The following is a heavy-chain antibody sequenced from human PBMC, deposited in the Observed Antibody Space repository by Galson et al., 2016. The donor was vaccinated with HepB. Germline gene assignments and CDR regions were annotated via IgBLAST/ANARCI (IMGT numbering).Heavy chain of an antibody. CDR3: ATQLGRGFFDWLLYADL. J-gene: IGHJ5*02. D-gene: IGHD3-9*01. Sequence: QSGAEVKKPGESLKISCKASGYTFSNYWIGWVRQMPGKGLEWTGIIYSGDSDTRYSPSFQGQVTISADKSISTAYLQWSSLKASDTAIYYCATQLGRGFFDWLLYADLWGQGTLVTVSS. CDR1: GYTFSNYW. V-gene: IGHV5-51*01. CDR2: IYSGDSDT.